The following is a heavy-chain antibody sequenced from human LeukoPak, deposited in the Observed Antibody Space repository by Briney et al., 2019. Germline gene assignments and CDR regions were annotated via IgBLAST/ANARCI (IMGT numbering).Heavy chain of an antibody. J-gene: IGHJ6*02. CDR3: ATRRVTTTSYYYYGMDV. CDR2: FDPEDGET. D-gene: IGHD4-11*01. Sequence: ASVKVSCTVSGYTLTELSMHWVRQAPGKGLEWMGGFDPEDGETIYAQKFQGRVTMTEDTSTDAAYMELSSLRSEDTAVYYCATRRVTTTSYYYYGMDVWGQGTTVTVPS. CDR1: GYTLTELS. V-gene: IGHV1-24*01.